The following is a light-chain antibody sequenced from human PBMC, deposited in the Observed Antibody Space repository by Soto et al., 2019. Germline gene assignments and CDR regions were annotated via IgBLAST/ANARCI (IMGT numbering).Light chain of an antibody. CDR1: QSISSW. Sequence: DIQMTQSPSTLSASVGDRVSITCRASQSISSWLAWYQQKPGKAPKLLIYDASSLETGVPSRFSGSGSGTEFTLTISSLQPDDFATYYCQQYSSSYEWTFGQGTKVDIK. J-gene: IGKJ1*01. CDR2: DAS. CDR3: QQYSSSYEWT. V-gene: IGKV1-5*01.